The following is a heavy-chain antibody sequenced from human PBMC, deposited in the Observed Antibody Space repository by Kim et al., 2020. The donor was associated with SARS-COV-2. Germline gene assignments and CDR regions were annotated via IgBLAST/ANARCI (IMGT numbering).Heavy chain of an antibody. D-gene: IGHD3-16*01. V-gene: IGHV3-15*01. Sequence: TPDYAAPVKGRFTISRDDSKNTLYLQMNSLKTEDTAVYYCTTGGGWYGMDVWGQGTTVTVSS. CDR2: TP. CDR3: TTGGGWYGMDV. J-gene: IGHJ6*02.